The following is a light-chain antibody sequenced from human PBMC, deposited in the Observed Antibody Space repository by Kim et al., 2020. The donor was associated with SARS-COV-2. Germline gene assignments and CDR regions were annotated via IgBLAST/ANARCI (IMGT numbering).Light chain of an antibody. CDR3: QQYATSPET. Sequence: ENVLTQSPGTLSLSPGERATLSCRACQSVSSNFLAWYQQKAGQTPRLVIYSASSRASGIPDRFSGSGSGTDFTLTISTLEPEDFAVYYCQQYATSPETFGQGTKVDIK. V-gene: IGKV3-20*01. CDR1: QSVSSNF. J-gene: IGKJ1*01. CDR2: SAS.